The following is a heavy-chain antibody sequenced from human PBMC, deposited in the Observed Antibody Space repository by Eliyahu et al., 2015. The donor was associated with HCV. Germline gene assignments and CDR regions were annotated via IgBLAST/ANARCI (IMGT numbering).Heavy chain of an antibody. CDR3: ARDFARDYIWGTYGCFDL. D-gene: IGHD3-16*01. V-gene: IGHV3-23*01. J-gene: IGHJ5*02. CDR2: IGGSGLGQ. Sequence: PGGSLTLSCEASGFVFSYYAMAWVRQAPGKGLEWVSSIGGSGLGQFYADSVQGRFTISRDNSKNTVYLYITSPTDDDAALYLCARDFARDYIWGTYGCFDLWGQGTQVTVSS. CDR1: GFVFSYYA.